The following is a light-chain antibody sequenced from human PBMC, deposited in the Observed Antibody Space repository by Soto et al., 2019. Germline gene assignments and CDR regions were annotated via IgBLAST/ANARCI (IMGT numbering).Light chain of an antibody. V-gene: IGKV3D-20*02. CDR3: RQCSHLAQFT. CDR1: QSVTTSY. J-gene: IGKJ3*01. CDR2: DAS. Sequence: QSVTTSYLAWYQQKPGQAPRLLIYDASNRSTGMPDRFSGSGSGTDFTLNIRRVGSADLAFYFSRQCSHLAQFTVGRGTKVDIK.